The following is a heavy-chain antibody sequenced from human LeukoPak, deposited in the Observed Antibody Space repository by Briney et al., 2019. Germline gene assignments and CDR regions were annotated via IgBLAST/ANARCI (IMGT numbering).Heavy chain of an antibody. CDR3: AKKLWWSQGHDAFDI. V-gene: IGHV3-23*01. Sequence: PGGTLRLSCAASGFTFSSYGMSWVRQAPGKGLEWVSAISGSGGGTYYADSVKGRFTISRDNSKNTLYLQMNSLRAEDTAVYYCAKKLWWSQGHDAFDIWGQGTMVTVSS. CDR2: ISGSGGGT. CDR1: GFTFSSYG. J-gene: IGHJ3*02. D-gene: IGHD2-21*01.